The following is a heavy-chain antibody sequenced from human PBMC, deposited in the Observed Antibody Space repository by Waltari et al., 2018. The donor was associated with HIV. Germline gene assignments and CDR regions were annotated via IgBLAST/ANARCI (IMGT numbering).Heavy chain of an antibody. D-gene: IGHD3-16*01. CDR3: ARVSGGGFDY. J-gene: IGHJ4*02. CDR2: IKQDGSEK. V-gene: IGHV3-7*01. Sequence: EVQLVESGGGLVQPGGSLRLSCAASGFTFRNYWMSWVRQGPGKGLEWVANIKQDGSEKDYVDSVKGRFTISRDNAKNSLYLQMNSLRAEDTAVYYCARVSGGGFDYWGQGTLVTVSS. CDR1: GFTFRNYW.